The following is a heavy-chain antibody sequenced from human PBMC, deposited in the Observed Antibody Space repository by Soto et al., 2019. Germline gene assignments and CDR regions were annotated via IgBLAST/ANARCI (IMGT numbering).Heavy chain of an antibody. CDR3: ARGPLPWFGEPKSSGMDV. CDR2: IWYDGSNK. Sequence: GGSLRLSCAASGFTFSSCGMHWVRQAPGKGLEWVAVIWYDGSNKYYADSVKGRFTISRDNSKNTLYLQMNSLRVEATAVYYCARGPLPWFGEPKSSGMDVWGQGTPVTVSS. J-gene: IGHJ6*02. CDR1: GFTFSSCG. V-gene: IGHV3-33*01. D-gene: IGHD3-10*01.